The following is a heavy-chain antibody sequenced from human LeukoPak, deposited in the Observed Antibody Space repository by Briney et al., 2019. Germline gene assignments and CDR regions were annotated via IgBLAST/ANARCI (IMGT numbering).Heavy chain of an antibody. V-gene: IGHV3-30*18. D-gene: IGHD3-22*01. J-gene: IGHJ1*01. Sequence: PGGSLRLSCAASGFTFSSYGMHWVRQAPGKGLEWVAVISYDGSNKYYADSVKGRFTISRDNSKNTLYLQMNSLRAEDTAVYYCAKDLSYYDSSGYGGDFQHWGQGTLVTVSS. CDR1: GFTFSSYG. CDR3: AKDLSYYDSSGYGGDFQH. CDR2: ISYDGSNK.